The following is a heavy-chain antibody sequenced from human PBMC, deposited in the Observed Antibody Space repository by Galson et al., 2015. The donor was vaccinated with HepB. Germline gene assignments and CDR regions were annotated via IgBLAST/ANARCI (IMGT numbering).Heavy chain of an antibody. Sequence: SVKVSCKTSGYTFTSYDINWVRQATGQGLEWMGWMNPNSGNTGYAQKFQGRVTMTRNTSISTAYIELSSLRSEDTAVYYCARAGVRGHNWKFFDYWGQETLVTVSS. V-gene: IGHV1-8*01. J-gene: IGHJ4*02. CDR3: ARAGVRGHNWKFFDY. CDR1: GYTFTSYD. D-gene: IGHD3-10*01. CDR2: MNPNSGNT.